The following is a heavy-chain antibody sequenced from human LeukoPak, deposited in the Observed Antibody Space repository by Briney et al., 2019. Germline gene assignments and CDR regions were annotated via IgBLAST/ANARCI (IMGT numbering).Heavy chain of an antibody. CDR2: MNPNCGNT. V-gene: IGHV1-8*01. Sequence: GASVKVSCKASGYTFTSYEINWVGQAAGRGLAWMEWMNPNCGNTGYAQKSQGRVTMTRNTSISTAYMELSSLRPEDTAVYYCARGLPGRGYDFWSGYQYYFDYWGQGTLVTVSS. CDR1: GYTFTSYE. J-gene: IGHJ4*02. D-gene: IGHD3-3*01. CDR3: ARGLPGRGYDFWSGYQYYFDY.